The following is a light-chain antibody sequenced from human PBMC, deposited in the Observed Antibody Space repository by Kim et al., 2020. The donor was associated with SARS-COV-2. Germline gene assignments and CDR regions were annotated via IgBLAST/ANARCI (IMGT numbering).Light chain of an antibody. CDR3: QAWDSSTVV. CDR2: QDS. V-gene: IGLV3-1*01. CDR1: KLGDKY. Sequence: SYELTQPPSVSVSPGQTASITCSGDKLGDKYACWYQQKPGRSPVLVIYQDSKRPSGIPERFSGSNSGNTATLTICGTQAMDEADYYCQAWDSSTVVFGGGTKLTVL. J-gene: IGLJ2*01.